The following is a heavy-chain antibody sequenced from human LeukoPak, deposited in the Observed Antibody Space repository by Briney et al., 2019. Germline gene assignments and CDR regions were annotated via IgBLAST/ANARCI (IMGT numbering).Heavy chain of an antibody. J-gene: IGHJ6*03. CDR3: ARDNGVVHGVYYKDV. CDR2: IKQDGGET. Sequence: PGGSLRLSCAASGFTFSNYWMTWDRQAPGKGLEWVAAIKQDGGETLYVESVRGRFTISRDNAKMSLFLQMNSLRAEDTAVYYCARDNGVVHGVYYKDVWGKGNAVTVS. CDR1: GFTFSNYW. V-gene: IGHV3-7*01. D-gene: IGHD2-8*01.